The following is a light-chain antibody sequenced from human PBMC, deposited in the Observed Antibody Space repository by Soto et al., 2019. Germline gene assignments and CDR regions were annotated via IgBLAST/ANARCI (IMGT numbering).Light chain of an antibody. J-gene: IGLJ2*01. V-gene: IGLV2-14*01. CDR1: SSDVGGYNY. Sequence: QSVLTQPASVSGSPGQSITISCTGTSSDVGGYNYVSWYQQHPGKAPKLLIYDVSNRPSGVSNRFSGSKSGNTASLTISGILAEDEADYYCSSYTSSRTPYVVFGGGTKLTVL. CDR3: SSYTSSRTPYVV. CDR2: DVS.